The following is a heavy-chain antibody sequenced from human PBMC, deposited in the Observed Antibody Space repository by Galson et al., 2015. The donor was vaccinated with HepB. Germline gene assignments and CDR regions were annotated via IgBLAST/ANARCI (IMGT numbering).Heavy chain of an antibody. J-gene: IGHJ6*02. CDR3: ARANSGAMDV. Sequence: SVKVSCKASGYTFSSYQMHWVRQAPGQGLEWMGIINPSGGRTSYAQKFQGRVTMTRDTSTSTVYMELSSLRSEDTAVYYCARANSGAMDVWGQGTPVTVSS. CDR1: GYTFSSYQ. CDR2: INPSGGRT. D-gene: IGHD3-10*01. V-gene: IGHV1-46*01.